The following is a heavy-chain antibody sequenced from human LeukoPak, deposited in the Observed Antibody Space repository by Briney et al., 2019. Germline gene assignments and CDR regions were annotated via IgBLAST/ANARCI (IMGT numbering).Heavy chain of an antibody. CDR3: AKIPPGYCTAGSCYLDY. D-gene: IGHD2-15*01. CDR2: IYSGGST. CDR1: RFTVSSNY. V-gene: IGHV3-53*01. Sequence: GGSLRLSCAASRFTVSSNYMSWVRQAPGKGLEWVSVIYSGGSTYYADSVKGRFTISRDNSKNTLYLQMNSLRAEDTAVFYCAKIPPGYCTAGSCYLDYWGQGTLVTVSS. J-gene: IGHJ4*02.